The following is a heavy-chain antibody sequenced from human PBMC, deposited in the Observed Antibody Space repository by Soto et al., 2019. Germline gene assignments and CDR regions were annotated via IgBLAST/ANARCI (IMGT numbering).Heavy chain of an antibody. CDR1: GYTFTSYG. D-gene: IGHD6-13*01. CDR3: ARDPAGGWQQLSWFDP. J-gene: IGHJ5*02. CDR2: ISAYNGNT. Sequence: QVQLVQSGAEVKKPGASVKVSCKASGYTFTSYGISWVRQAPGQGLEWMGWISAYNGNTNYAQKLQGRVTMTTDTSTSTAYMELMSLRSDDTAVYYCARDPAGGWQQLSWFDPWGQGTLVTVSS. V-gene: IGHV1-18*04.